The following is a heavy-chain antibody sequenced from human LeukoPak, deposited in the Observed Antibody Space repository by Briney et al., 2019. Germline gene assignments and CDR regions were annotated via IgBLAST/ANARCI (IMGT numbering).Heavy chain of an antibody. CDR3: ARQTGHYYDSSGDDSYFDY. V-gene: IGHV4-61*05. Sequence: SETLSLTCTVSGDSIGSSSDYWSWIRQPPGKGLEWIGYIYYSGSTNYNPSLKSRVTISVDTSKNQFSLKLSSVTAADTAVYYCARQTGHYYDSSGDDSYFDYWGQGTLVTVSS. J-gene: IGHJ4*02. CDR2: IYYSGST. CDR1: GDSIGSSSDY. D-gene: IGHD3-22*01.